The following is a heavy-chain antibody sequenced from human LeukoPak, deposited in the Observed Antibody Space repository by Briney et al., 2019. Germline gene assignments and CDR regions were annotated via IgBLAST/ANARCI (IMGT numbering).Heavy chain of an antibody. CDR3: ARARMARKDYGIRGDYYYGMDV. V-gene: IGHV3-33*01. D-gene: IGHD4-17*01. CDR2: IWYDGSNK. J-gene: IGHJ6*02. Sequence: GGSLRLSSAASGFTFSSYGMHWVRQAPGKGLEWMAVIWYDGSNKYYADSVKGRFTISRDNSKNTLYLQMNSLRAEDTAVYYCARARMARKDYGIRGDYYYGMDVWGQGTTVTVSS. CDR1: GFTFSSYG.